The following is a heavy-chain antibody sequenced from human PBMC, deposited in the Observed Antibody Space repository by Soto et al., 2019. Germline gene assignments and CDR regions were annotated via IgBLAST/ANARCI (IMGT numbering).Heavy chain of an antibody. CDR1: GGSISAYY. J-gene: IGHJ1*01. CDR3: ARGKRGTYSIRTVGYLEQ. Sequence: PSETLSLTCTVSGGSISAYYWSWIRQPPGKGLEWIGYIYYSGSTNYNPSLKSRVSISVDTSKNQFSLQLSSVTAAATAVYYCARGKRGTYSIRTVGYLEQWGQGTLVTVSS. D-gene: IGHD1-26*01. CDR2: IYYSGST. V-gene: IGHV4-59*01.